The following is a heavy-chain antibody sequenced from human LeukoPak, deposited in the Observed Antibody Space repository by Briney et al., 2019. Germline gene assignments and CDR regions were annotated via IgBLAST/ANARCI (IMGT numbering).Heavy chain of an antibody. D-gene: IGHD3-10*01. Sequence: PGGSLRLSCAASGFTFSRYSMNWVRQTPEKGLEWVSSISSSSSYIYYADSVKGRFTISRDNAKNSLYLQMNSLRAEDTAVYYCAREETAMVFDPWGQGTLVTVSS. CDR3: AREETAMVFDP. CDR2: ISSSSSYI. V-gene: IGHV3-21*01. J-gene: IGHJ5*02. CDR1: GFTFSRYS.